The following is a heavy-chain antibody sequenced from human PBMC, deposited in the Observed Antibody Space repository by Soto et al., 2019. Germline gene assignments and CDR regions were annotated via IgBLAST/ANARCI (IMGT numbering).Heavy chain of an antibody. V-gene: IGHV4-59*01. CDR1: GGSISSYY. Sequence: SETLSLTCTVSGGSISSYYWSWIRQPPGKGLEWIGYIYYSGSTNYNPSLKSRVTISVDTSKNQFSLKLSSVTAADTAVYYCARVAWDYGDYVFSWTPRYYFDYWGQGTLVTVSS. CDR3: ARVAWDYGDYVFSWTPRYYFDY. CDR2: IYYSGST. J-gene: IGHJ4*02. D-gene: IGHD4-17*01.